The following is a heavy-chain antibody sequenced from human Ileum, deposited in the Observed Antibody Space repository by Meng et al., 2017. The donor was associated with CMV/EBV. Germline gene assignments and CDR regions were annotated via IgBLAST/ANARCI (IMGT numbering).Heavy chain of an antibody. CDR1: GGSISPFY. J-gene: IGHJ4*02. CDR3: VKSSGHPWVDS. Sequence: QVQLQESSPGLVKPSETLSLTCTVSGGSISPFYWSWIRQPPGKGLEWIGYVYYSGSTNYNPSLNNRVTISLDSSKNQFSLTLRSVTTADTAVYYCVKSSGHPWVDSWGQGTLVTVSS. CDR2: VYYSGST. D-gene: IGHD6-19*01. V-gene: IGHV4-59*03.